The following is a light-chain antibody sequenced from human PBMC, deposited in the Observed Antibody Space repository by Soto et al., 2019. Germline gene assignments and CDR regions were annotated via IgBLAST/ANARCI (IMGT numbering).Light chain of an antibody. Sequence: QSVLTQPPSVSGAPGQRVTISCTGSSSNIGAGYDVHWYQQLPGTAPKLLIYGNSNRPSGLPDRFSGSKSGTSAPLAITGLRAEDGADYYCQSYDSSLGGWVFGGGTKLTVL. J-gene: IGLJ3*02. CDR3: QSYDSSLGGWV. V-gene: IGLV1-40*01. CDR1: SSNIGAGYD. CDR2: GNS.